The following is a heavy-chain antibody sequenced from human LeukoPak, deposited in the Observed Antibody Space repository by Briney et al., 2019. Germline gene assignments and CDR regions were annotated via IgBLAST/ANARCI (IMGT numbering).Heavy chain of an antibody. D-gene: IGHD5-18*01. CDR1: GYSFINYW. CDR3: ARLRRQLWLRAPRNWFDP. Sequence: GESLKISCKGSGYSFINYWIGWVRQMPGKGLEWMGIIYPGDSDTRYSPSFQGQVTISADKSISTAYLQWSSLKASDTAMYYCARLRRQLWLRAPRNWFDPWGQGTLVTVSS. V-gene: IGHV5-51*01. J-gene: IGHJ5*02. CDR2: IYPGDSDT.